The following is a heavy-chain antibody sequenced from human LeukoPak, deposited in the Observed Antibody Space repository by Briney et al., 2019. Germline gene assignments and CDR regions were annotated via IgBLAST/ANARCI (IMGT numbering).Heavy chain of an antibody. CDR2: IYQSGRT. Sequence: SETLSLTCAVSGGSISNSKWWSWVRQPPGKGLEWIGEIYQSGRTTYNPSLKSRVTISPDKSKNQFSLRVTSVTAADTAVYYCATYSGNDYDAFDIWGQGTMVTVSS. D-gene: IGHD5-12*01. CDR3: ATYSGNDYDAFDI. V-gene: IGHV4-4*02. CDR1: GGSISNSKW. J-gene: IGHJ3*02.